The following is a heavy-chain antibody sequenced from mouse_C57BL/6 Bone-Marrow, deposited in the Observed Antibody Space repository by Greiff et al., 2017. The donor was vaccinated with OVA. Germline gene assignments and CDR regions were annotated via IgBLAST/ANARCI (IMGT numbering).Heavy chain of an antibody. CDR1: GFNIKDDY. Sequence: VQLQQSGAELVRPGASVTLSCTASGFNIKDDYMHWVKQRPEKGLEWIGWIDPENGDTEYASKFQGKATITADPSSNTAYLQLSSLTSEDTAVYYWTTLYGYYFDNWGQGTTLTVSS. J-gene: IGHJ2*01. V-gene: IGHV14-4*01. CDR2: IDPENGDT. CDR3: TTLYGYYFDN. D-gene: IGHD1-1*02.